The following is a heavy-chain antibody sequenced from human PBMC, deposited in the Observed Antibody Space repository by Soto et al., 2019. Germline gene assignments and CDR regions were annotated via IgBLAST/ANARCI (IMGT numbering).Heavy chain of an antibody. V-gene: IGHV4-59*01. D-gene: IGHD6-25*01. CDR2: IYYSGST. CDR1: GGSITNYY. Sequence: PSATLSLTCTVSGGSITNYYWSWIRQPPGKGLEWIGYIYYSGSTNYNPSLKSRVTISVDTSNYQFSLKLSSLTAADTAVYYCARDRGGLVYWGQGILVTVSS. J-gene: IGHJ4*02. CDR3: ARDRGGLVY.